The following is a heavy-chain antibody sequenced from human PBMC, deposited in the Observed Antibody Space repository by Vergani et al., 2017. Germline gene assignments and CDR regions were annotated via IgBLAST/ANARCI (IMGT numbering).Heavy chain of an antibody. D-gene: IGHD2-2*02. CDR2: IYPGDSDT. J-gene: IGHJ4*02. CDR3: ARRGXVYCSSSSCYIIDY. Sequence: EVQLVQSGAEVKKPGESLKISCKASGYSFTSYWIGWVRQRPGKGLEWMGIIYPGDSDTRYSPSFQGQVTISADKSISTAYRQWSSLKAADTAMYYCARRGXVYCSSSSCYIIDYWGQGTVVTVSS. CDR1: GYSFTSYW. V-gene: IGHV5-51*03.